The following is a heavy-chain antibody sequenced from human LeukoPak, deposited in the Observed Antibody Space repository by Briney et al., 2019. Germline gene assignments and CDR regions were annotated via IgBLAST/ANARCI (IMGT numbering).Heavy chain of an antibody. Sequence: GGSLRLSCVGSGFTFRSHAMSWVRQAPEKGLEFVSGIYENGGTTYYADSVKGRFSISRDNSKNTLYLQMDSLRGEDTAVYYCAKDFRIGYSAHFDYWGQGALVTVSP. CDR1: GFTFRSHA. V-gene: IGHV3-23*01. D-gene: IGHD2-21*01. CDR3: AKDFRIGYSAHFDY. CDR2: IYENGGTT. J-gene: IGHJ4*02.